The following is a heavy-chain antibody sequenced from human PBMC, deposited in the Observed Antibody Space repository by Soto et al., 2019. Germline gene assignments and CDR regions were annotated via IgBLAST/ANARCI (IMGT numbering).Heavy chain of an antibody. J-gene: IGHJ6*03. D-gene: IGHD2-2*02. Sequence: ASVKVSCKASGYTFTSYDINWVRQATGQGLEWMGWMNPNSGNTGYAQKFQGRVTMTRNTSISTAYMELSSLRSEDTAVYYCARAVRVVVPAAIRGSVDPNYYYYYMDVWGKGTTVTVSS. V-gene: IGHV1-8*01. CDR3: ARAVRVVVPAAIRGSVDPNYYYYYMDV. CDR2: MNPNSGNT. CDR1: GYTFTSYD.